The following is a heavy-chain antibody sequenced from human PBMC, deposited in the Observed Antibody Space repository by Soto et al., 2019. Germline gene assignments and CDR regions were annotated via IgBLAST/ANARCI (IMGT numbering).Heavy chain of an antibody. D-gene: IGHD3-10*01. Sequence: QVQLVQSGAEVKKPGASVKVSCKASGYTFTNYGFSWVRQAPGQGLEWMGWISAYNGYTNYAQKLQGRVTMTTNTSTSTACMELRSLRSDDTAVYYCARAWGTYSYGSGTRPMGYWGQRTVVTVSS. CDR1: GYTFTNYG. V-gene: IGHV1-18*01. CDR3: ARAWGTYSYGSGTRPMGY. CDR2: ISAYNGYT. J-gene: IGHJ4*02.